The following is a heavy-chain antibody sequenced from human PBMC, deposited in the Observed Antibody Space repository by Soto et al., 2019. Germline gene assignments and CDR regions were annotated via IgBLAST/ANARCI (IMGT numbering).Heavy chain of an antibody. CDR1: GFTFSSYG. V-gene: IGHV3-33*01. Sequence: GGSLRLSCAASGFTFSSYGMHWVRQAPGKGLEWVAVIWYDGSNKYYADSVKGRFTISRDNSKNTLYLQMNSLRAEDTAVYYCAREDYGGNAEYFQHWGQGTLVTVSS. CDR2: IWYDGSNK. CDR3: AREDYGGNAEYFQH. D-gene: IGHD4-17*01. J-gene: IGHJ1*01.